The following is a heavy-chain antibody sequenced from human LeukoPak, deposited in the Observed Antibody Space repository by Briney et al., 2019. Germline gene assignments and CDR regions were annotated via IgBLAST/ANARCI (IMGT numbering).Heavy chain of an antibody. Sequence: GASVKVSCKASGYTFTSYAMHWVRQAPGQRLEWMGWITAGNGNTKYSQKFQGRVTITRDTSASTAYMELSSLRSEDTAVYYCARDLVQPGVDYWGQGTVVTVSS. CDR3: ARDLVQPGVDY. J-gene: IGHJ4*02. V-gene: IGHV1-3*01. CDR1: GYTFTSYA. D-gene: IGHD1-14*01. CDR2: ITAGNGNT.